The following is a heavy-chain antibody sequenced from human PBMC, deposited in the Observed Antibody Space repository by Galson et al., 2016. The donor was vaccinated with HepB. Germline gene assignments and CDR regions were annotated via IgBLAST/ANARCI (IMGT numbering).Heavy chain of an antibody. CDR1: GFTFSSYG. D-gene: IGHD3-10*01. CDR3: AKDRTPFAFLWFGEFDY. CDR2: ISYDGSNK. Sequence: SLRLSCAASGFTFSSYGLHWVRQAPGKGLEWVAVISYDGSNKLYADSVKGRFTISRANSKTTIYLQMNSLRAEDTAVYYCAKDRTPFAFLWFGEFDYWGQGTLVTASS. J-gene: IGHJ4*02. V-gene: IGHV3-30*18.